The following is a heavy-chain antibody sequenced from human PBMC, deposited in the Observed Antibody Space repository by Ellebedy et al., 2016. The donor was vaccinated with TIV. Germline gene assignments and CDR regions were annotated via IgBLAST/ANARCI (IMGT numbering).Heavy chain of an antibody. CDR3: AKEVHSIAVAGTDDY. D-gene: IGHD6-19*01. Sequence: PGGSLRLSCAAPGFTFSSYAMSWVRQAPGKGLAWVPAISGSGGSTYYADSVKGRFTISRDNSKNTLYLQMNSLRADDTALYYCAKEVHSIAVAGTDDYWGQGTLVTVSS. CDR1: GFTFSSYA. V-gene: IGHV3-23*01. J-gene: IGHJ4*02. CDR2: ISGSGGST.